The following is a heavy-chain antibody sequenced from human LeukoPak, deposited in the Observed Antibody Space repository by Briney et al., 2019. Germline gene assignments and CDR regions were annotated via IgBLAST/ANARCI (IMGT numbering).Heavy chain of an antibody. CDR3: ARADYYDSRGQGSY. CDR2: IWYDGSNK. D-gene: IGHD3-22*01. CDR1: GFTFSSYG. J-gene: IGHJ4*02. Sequence: PGGSLRLSCAASGFTFSSYGMHWVRQAPGKGLEWVAVIWYDGSNKYYADSVKGRFTISRDNSKNTLYLQMNSLRAEDTAVYYCARADYYDSRGQGSYWGQGTLVTVSS. V-gene: IGHV3-33*08.